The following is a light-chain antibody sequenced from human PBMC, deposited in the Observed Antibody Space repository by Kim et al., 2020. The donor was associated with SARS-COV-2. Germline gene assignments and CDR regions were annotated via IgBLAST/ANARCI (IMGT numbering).Light chain of an antibody. CDR2: KAS. CDR1: QSISSH. CDR3: QQYNSYPWT. J-gene: IGKJ1*01. V-gene: IGKV1-5*03. Sequence: ASVGDRVTSTCRTTQSISSHLNWYQQKPGRAPKLLIYKASSLESGVPSRFSGSGSGTDFTLTVSSLQPDDFATYYCQQYNSYPWTFGQGTKVDIK.